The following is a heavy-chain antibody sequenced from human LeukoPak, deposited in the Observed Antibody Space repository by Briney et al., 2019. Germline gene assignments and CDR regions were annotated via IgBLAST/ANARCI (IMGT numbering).Heavy chain of an antibody. Sequence: GGSLRLSCAASRFTFSSNGIHWVRQAPGKGLEWVAVIWYNGSNKYYADSVKGRFTISRDNSKNTLYLQMDSLRAEDTALYYCVRDYGDYFDYWGQGTLVTVSS. CDR2: IWYNGSNK. CDR1: RFTFSSNG. V-gene: IGHV3-33*01. CDR3: VRDYGDYFDY. D-gene: IGHD4-17*01. J-gene: IGHJ4*02.